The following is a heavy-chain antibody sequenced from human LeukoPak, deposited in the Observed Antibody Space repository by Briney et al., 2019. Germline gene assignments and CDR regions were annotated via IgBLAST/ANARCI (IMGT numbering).Heavy chain of an antibody. CDR2: ISVSGGNT. Sequence: GGSLRLSCTTSKFNFNSYGMTWVRQAPGKGPEWVSSISVSGGNTQYAASVQGRFTISRDNSKNTLYLQMNSLRAEDTAVYYCAKLDCSSTSCHTFDYWGQGTLVTVSS. D-gene: IGHD2-2*01. CDR1: KFNFNSYG. V-gene: IGHV3-23*01. CDR3: AKLDCSSTSCHTFDY. J-gene: IGHJ4*02.